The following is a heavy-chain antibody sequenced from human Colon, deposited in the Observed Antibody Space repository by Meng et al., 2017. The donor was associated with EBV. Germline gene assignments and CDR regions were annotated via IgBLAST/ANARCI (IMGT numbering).Heavy chain of an antibody. CDR2: VAGHGFGP. CDR3: AKGGCKTSTSCLDY. V-gene: IGHV3-23*04. D-gene: IGHD2-2*01. CDR1: GITFSTYA. Sequence: EVQLVESXXGGVQXGGSLRLSXAASGITFSTYAMSWVRQAPGKGLEWVSSVAGHGFGPYYTDSVKGRFTISRDNSRNTLFLQMNSLRAEDTAVYYCAKGGCKTSTSCLDYWGQGTLVTVSS. J-gene: IGHJ4*02.